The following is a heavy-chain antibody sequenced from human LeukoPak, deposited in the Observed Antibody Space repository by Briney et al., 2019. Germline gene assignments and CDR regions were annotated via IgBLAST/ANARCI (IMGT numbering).Heavy chain of an antibody. CDR3: AREPYYYDSSGYYYDDAFDI. J-gene: IGHJ3*02. V-gene: IGHV4-59*01. D-gene: IGHD3-22*01. Sequence: SETLSLTCTISGGSISSYYWSWIRQPPGKGLEWIGYIYYSGSTNYNPSLKSRVTISVDTSKNQFSLKLSSVTAADTAVYYCAREPYYYDSSGYYYDDAFDIWGQGTMVTVSS. CDR2: IYYSGST. CDR1: GGSISSYY.